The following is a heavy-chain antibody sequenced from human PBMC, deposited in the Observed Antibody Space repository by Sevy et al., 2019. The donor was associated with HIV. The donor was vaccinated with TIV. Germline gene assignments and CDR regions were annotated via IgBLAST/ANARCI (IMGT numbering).Heavy chain of an antibody. V-gene: IGHV3-30-3*01. J-gene: IGHJ6*02. D-gene: IGHD6-19*01. Sequence: GGSLRLSCAASGFTFSSYAMHWVRQAPGKGLEWVVVISYDGSNKYYADSVKGRFTISRDNSKNTLYLQMNTLRAEDTAVYYWARDMGIAVAGTFYYGMDVWGQGTTVTVSS. CDR2: ISYDGSNK. CDR1: GFTFSSYA. CDR3: ARDMGIAVAGTFYYGMDV.